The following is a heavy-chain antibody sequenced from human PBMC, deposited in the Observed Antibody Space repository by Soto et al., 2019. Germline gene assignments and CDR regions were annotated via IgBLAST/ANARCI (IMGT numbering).Heavy chain of an antibody. V-gene: IGHV4-39*07. Sequence: PSETLSLTCTVSGGSISSSSYYWGWIRQPPGKGLEWIGSIYYSGSTYYNPSLKSRITISVDTSKNQFSLKLSSVTAADTAVYYCARDRERGYSYGYFDYWGQGTLVTVSS. CDR1: GGSISSSSYY. D-gene: IGHD5-18*01. CDR3: ARDRERGYSYGYFDY. J-gene: IGHJ4*02. CDR2: IYYSGST.